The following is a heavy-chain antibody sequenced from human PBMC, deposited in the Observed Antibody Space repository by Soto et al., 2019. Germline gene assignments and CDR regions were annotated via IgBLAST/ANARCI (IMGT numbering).Heavy chain of an antibody. D-gene: IGHD2-15*01. CDR1: GDTFISSG. V-gene: IGHV1-18*01. J-gene: IGHJ3*02. Sequence: VQSGPEVKKPAASVKVSCKASGDTFISSGISWVRQAPGQGLEWMGWFSGYKGDTNYAQKFQGRVTLTTDTPTSTAYMELRSLTTGDTAIYYGARIAYGSGGNCYSAFDIWGQGTLVTVSS. CDR2: FSGYKGDT. CDR3: ARIAYGSGGNCYSAFDI.